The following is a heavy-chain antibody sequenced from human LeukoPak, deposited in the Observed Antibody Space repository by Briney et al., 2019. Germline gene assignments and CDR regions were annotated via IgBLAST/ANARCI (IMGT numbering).Heavy chain of an antibody. CDR1: RVTLSRFT. CDR3: ARSRQRMAGGRNVEKYFDS. D-gene: IGHD1-1*01. J-gene: IGHJ4*02. V-gene: IGHV3-30*03. Sequence: PGGGLRVSPVPCRVTLSRFTVHCVWQAPRTGREGGGVISVDGSKKYYADSVQGRVTISRDNSKNTLYLQMNSLRVEDTAVYYCARSRQRMAGGRNVEKYFDSWGQGSLVPVS. CDR2: ISVDGSKK.